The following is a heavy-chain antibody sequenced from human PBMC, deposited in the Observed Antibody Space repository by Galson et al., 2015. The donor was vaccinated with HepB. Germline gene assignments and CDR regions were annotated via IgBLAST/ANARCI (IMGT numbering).Heavy chain of an antibody. CDR2: ISYDGSNK. CDR3: ARARDRYGSGGPLDH. D-gene: IGHD3-10*01. CDR1: GFTFSLFA. Sequence: SLRLSCAASGFTFSLFAIHWVRQAPGKGLEWVAMISYDGSNKYYADSVKGRFTISRDNPKNTLYLQMDSLRIEDTAIYSCARARDRYGSGGPLDHWGQGNLVTVSS. J-gene: IGHJ4*02. V-gene: IGHV3-30-3*01.